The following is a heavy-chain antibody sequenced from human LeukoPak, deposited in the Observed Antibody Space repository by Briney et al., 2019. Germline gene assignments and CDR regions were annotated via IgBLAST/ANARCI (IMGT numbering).Heavy chain of an antibody. CDR2: IKSKTDGGAT. CDR1: GFTFSNAR. CDR3: TGSSSWYYYYGMDV. V-gene: IGHV3-15*01. D-gene: IGHD6-13*01. J-gene: IGHJ6*02. Sequence: GGALRLSCAASGFTFSNARMSWGRQAPGKGVGWVGRIKSKTDGGATEYAAPVKGRFHNSRDDSKNNMYLQMKSLNTEDTAVYYCTGSSSWYYYYGMDVWGQGTTVTVSS.